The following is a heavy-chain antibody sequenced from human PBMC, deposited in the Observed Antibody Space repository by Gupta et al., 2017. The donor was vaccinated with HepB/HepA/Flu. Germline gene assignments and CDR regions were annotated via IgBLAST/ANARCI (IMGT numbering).Heavy chain of an antibody. V-gene: IGHV3-7*01. CDR3: ARDRSGRYFLNAMDF. CDR1: GFTFHSYG. CDR2: IQQDGSEK. D-gene: IGHD1-26*01. J-gene: IGHJ6*02. Sequence: EVQLVEAWGGFGQPGGSLIISCAGSGFTFHSYGMSWVRQAPGKGLEWVANIQQDGSEKYYVDSVKGRFTISRDNAKNSLYLQMNSLRAEDTAVYYCARDRSGRYFLNAMDFWGQGTRVTVSS.